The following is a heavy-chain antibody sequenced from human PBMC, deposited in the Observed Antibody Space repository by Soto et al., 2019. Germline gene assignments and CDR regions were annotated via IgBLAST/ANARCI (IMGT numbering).Heavy chain of an antibody. V-gene: IGHV4-39*01. CDR2: ISYRGST. D-gene: IGHD6-19*01. Sequence: QLQLQESGPGLVQPSETLSLTCTVSGVSISSRDYYWGWIRQPPGMGLEWIGRISYRGSTYYSPSLKSRVTIAADTSKNQLSLRLCSVTAADTAVFHCMNYKSGWEYWGQGTVVTVSS. CDR3: MNYKSGWEY. J-gene: IGHJ4*02. CDR1: GVSISSRDYY.